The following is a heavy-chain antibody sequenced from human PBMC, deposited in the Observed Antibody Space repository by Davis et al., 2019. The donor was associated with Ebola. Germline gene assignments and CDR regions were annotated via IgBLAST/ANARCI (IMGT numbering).Heavy chain of an antibody. CDR1: GYTFTSYG. J-gene: IGHJ4*02. D-gene: IGHD4-11*01. Sequence: ASVKVSCKASGYTFTSYGISWVRQAPGQGLEWMGIINPSGGSTSYAQKFQGRVTMTRDTSTSTVYMELSSLRSEDTAVYYCATGYSNYQPRHWGQGTLVTVSS. CDR3: ATGYSNYQPRH. V-gene: IGHV1-46*01. CDR2: INPSGGST.